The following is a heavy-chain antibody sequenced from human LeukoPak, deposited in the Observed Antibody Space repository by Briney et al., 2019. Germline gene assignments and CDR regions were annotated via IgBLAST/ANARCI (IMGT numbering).Heavy chain of an antibody. J-gene: IGHJ4*02. Sequence: GGSLRLSCTASGFTFGDYAMSWVRQAPGKGLEWVGFIRSKAYGGTTEYAASVKGRFTISRDDSKSIAYLQMNSLKTEDTAVYYCTRPSSSWTLIFDYWGQGTLVTVSS. V-gene: IGHV3-49*04. CDR2: IRSKAYGGTT. CDR3: TRPSSSWTLIFDY. CDR1: GFTFGDYA. D-gene: IGHD6-13*01.